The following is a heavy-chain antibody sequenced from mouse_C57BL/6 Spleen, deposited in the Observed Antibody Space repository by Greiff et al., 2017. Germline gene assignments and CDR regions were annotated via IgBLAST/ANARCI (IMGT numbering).Heavy chain of an antibody. CDR3: ARGDYGSSYGWYFDV. Sequence: QVQLKQPGAELVKPGASVKLSCKASGYTFTSYWMHWVKQRPGQGLEWIGMIHPNSGSTNYNEKFKSKATLTVDKSSSTAYMQLSSLTSEDSAVYYGARGDYGSSYGWYFDVWGTGTTVTVSS. V-gene: IGHV1-64*01. D-gene: IGHD1-1*01. CDR1: GYTFTSYW. CDR2: IHPNSGST. J-gene: IGHJ1*03.